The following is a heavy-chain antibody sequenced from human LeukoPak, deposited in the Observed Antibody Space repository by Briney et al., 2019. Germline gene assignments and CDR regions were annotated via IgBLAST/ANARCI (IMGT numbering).Heavy chain of an antibody. D-gene: IGHD2-15*01. CDR3: ARPIPLGYCSGGSCPSYYYYYYGMDV. Sequence: GGSLRLSYAASGFTFSSYAMHWVRQAPGKGLEWVAVISYDGSNKYYADSVKGRFTISRDNSKNTLYLQMNSLRAEDTAVYYCARPIPLGYCSGGSCPSYYYYYYGMDVWGQGTTVTVSS. V-gene: IGHV3-30*04. CDR1: GFTFSSYA. CDR2: ISYDGSNK. J-gene: IGHJ6*02.